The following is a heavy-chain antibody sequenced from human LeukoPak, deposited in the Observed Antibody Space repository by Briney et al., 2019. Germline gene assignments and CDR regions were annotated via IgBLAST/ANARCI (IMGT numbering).Heavy chain of an antibody. D-gene: IGHD3-22*01. CDR1: GFTFSSYI. CDR2: ISFDGSNI. V-gene: IGHV3-30-3*01. CDR3: ARDSGRFSSGYYYLDY. Sequence: PGRSLRLSCATSGFTFSSYIMHWVRQAPGKGLEWVAVISFDGSNIYYADSVKGRFTISREKSENTLYLQMNSLRAEDTAVYYCARDSGRFSSGYYYLDYWGQGTLVTVSS. J-gene: IGHJ4*02.